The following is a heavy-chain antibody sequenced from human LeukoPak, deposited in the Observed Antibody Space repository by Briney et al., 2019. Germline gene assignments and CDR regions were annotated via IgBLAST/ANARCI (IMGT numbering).Heavy chain of an antibody. V-gene: IGHV1-69*04. CDR2: IIPILGIA. CDR1: QATFSSYA. Sequence: SVNVSCKASQATFSSYAISWVRQAPGQGLEWMGRIIPILGIANYAQKFQGRVTITADKSTSTAYMELSSLRSEDTAVYYCARPEEDGYYSFGYWGQGTLVTVSS. D-gene: IGHD5-24*01. J-gene: IGHJ4*02. CDR3: ARPEEDGYYSFGY.